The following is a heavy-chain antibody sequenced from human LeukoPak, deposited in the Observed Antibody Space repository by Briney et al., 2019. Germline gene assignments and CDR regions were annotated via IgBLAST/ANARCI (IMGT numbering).Heavy chain of an antibody. D-gene: IGHD3-10*01. J-gene: IGHJ4*02. V-gene: IGHV3-21*01. CDR2: ISSSSSYI. Sequence: GGSLRLSCAASGFTFSSYSMNWVRQAPVKGLEWVSSISSSSSYIYYADSVKGRFTISRDNAKNSLYLQMNSLRAEDTAVYYCAKWFDGPGPFDYWGQGTLVTVSS. CDR1: GFTFSSYS. CDR3: AKWFDGPGPFDY.